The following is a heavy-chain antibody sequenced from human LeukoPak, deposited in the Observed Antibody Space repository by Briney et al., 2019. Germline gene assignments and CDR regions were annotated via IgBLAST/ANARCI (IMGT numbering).Heavy chain of an antibody. CDR2: IYYSGST. CDR3: ARVRGGYFDY. Sequence: PSETLSLTCTVSGGSISSGGYYWSWIRQHPGKGLEWIGYIYYSGSTYYNPSLESRVTISVDTSKDQFSLKLSSVTAADTAVYYCARVRGGYFDYWGQGTLVTVSS. CDR1: GGSISSGGYY. D-gene: IGHD2-15*01. V-gene: IGHV4-31*03. J-gene: IGHJ4*02.